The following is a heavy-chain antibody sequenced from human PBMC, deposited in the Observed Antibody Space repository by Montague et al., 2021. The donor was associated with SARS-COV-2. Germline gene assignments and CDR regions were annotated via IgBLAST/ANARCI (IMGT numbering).Heavy chain of an antibody. CDR1: GDSISSSNYY. V-gene: IGHV4-39*02. J-gene: IGHJ5*02. D-gene: IGHD6-13*01. CDR2: IYYSGST. CDR3: AIDGGRQLVALAWMDA. Sequence: SETLSLTCSVSGDSISSSNYYCGWVRQPPGKGLEWIGSIYYSGSTSYNPSLKSRVTLSVDTSKNHFSLKLSSVTAADTAVYFCAIDGGRQLVALAWMDAWGQGTMVTVSS.